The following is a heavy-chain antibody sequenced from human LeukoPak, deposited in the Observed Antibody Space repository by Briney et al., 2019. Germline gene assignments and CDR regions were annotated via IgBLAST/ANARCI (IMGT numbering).Heavy chain of an antibody. CDR1: GFTFSSYA. Sequence: PGGSLRLSCAASGFTFSSYAMHWVRQAPGKGLEYVSAISSNGGSTYYANSVKGRFTISRDNSKNTLYLQMGSLRAEDTAVYYCGRGSSSWYSIAPDYWGQGTLVTVSS. V-gene: IGHV3-64*01. J-gene: IGHJ4*02. D-gene: IGHD6-13*01. CDR3: GRGSSSWYSIAPDY. CDR2: ISSNGGST.